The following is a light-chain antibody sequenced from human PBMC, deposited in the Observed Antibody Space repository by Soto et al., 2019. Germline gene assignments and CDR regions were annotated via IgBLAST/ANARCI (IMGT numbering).Light chain of an antibody. CDR2: KAS. V-gene: IGKV1-5*03. Sequence: DIQMTQSPSTLSASVGERVTITCRASQSISSWLAWYQQKQGKATKLLINKASILESRVASRFSGSGSGTEFTLIISILQPDVFATYCCQQYNSYSYTFGQGTKLEIK. J-gene: IGKJ2*01. CDR1: QSISSW. CDR3: QQYNSYSYT.